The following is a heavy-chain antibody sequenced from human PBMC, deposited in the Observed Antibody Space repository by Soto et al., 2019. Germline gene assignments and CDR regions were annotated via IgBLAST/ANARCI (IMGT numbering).Heavy chain of an antibody. CDR2: IIPIFGTA. D-gene: IGHD4-4*01. V-gene: IGHV1-69*13. CDR1: GGSFSSYA. Sequence: GASVKVYCKASGGSFSSYAISWLRHAPGQGLEWMGGIIPIFGTANYAQKFQGRVTITADESTSTAYMELSSLRSEDTAVYYCARGSEYDYSPDLRVTGTYNLFDPWGQGTLVTVSS. CDR3: ARGSEYDYSPDLRVTGTYNLFDP. J-gene: IGHJ5*02.